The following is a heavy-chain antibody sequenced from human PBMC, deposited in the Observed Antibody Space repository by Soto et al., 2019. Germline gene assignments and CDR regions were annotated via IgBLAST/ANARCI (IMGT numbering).Heavy chain of an antibody. Sequence: PSETLSLTCTVSGGSISSYYWSWIRQPPGKGLEWIGYIYYSGSTNYNPSFKSRFTLSVDTSKNHFSLKLSSLTAADTAVYYCARRYGSCFDYWGQGTLVTVSS. J-gene: IGHJ4*02. CDR3: ARRYGSCFDY. CDR2: IYYSGST. V-gene: IGHV4-59*08. CDR1: GGSISSYY. D-gene: IGHD5-18*01.